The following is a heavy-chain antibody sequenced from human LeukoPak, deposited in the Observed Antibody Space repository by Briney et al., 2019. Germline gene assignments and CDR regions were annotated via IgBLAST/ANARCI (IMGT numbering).Heavy chain of an antibody. J-gene: IGHJ3*02. Sequence: ASVKVSCKASGYTFTSYDINWVRQATGQGLEWMGWMNHNSGNTGYAQKFQGRVTMTRNTSISTAYMELSSLRSEDTAVYYCARGHEVLWFGELLHGPDDAFDIWGQGTMVTVSS. D-gene: IGHD3-10*01. V-gene: IGHV1-8*01. CDR2: MNHNSGNT. CDR1: GYTFTSYD. CDR3: ARGHEVLWFGELLHGPDDAFDI.